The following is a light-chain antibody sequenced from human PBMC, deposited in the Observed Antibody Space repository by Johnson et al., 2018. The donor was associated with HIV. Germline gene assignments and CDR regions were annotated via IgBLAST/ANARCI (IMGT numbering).Light chain of an antibody. V-gene: IGLV1-51*02. CDR2: ENN. CDR3: ATWDRSLTIGGV. CDR1: SSNIGNNY. Sequence: HSVLTQPPSVSAAPGQKVTISCSGSSSNIGNNYVSWYQQLPGTAPKLLIYENNKRPSGIPDRFSGSKSGTSATLGITGLQTGDEADYYCATWDRSLTIGGVFGSWTKVTGL. J-gene: IGLJ1*01.